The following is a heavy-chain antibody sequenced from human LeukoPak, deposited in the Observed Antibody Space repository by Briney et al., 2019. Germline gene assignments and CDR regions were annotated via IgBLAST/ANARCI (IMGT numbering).Heavy chain of an antibody. J-gene: IGHJ4*02. CDR2: MNPNSGNT. Sequence: ASLKVSCKASGYTFTSYDINWVRQATGQGLEWMGWMNPNSGNTGYAQKFQGRVTMTRNTSISTAYMELSSLRSEDTAVYYCARGGYHFGVVIESDYWGQGTLVTVSS. V-gene: IGHV1-8*01. D-gene: IGHD3-3*01. CDR3: ARGGYHFGVVIESDY. CDR1: GYTFTSYD.